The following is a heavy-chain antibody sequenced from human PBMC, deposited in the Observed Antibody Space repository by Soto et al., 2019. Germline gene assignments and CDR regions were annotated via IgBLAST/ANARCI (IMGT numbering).Heavy chain of an antibody. Sequence: PSEPLSLTCAVSGGSISSGGYSWSWIRQPPGKGLEWIGYIYHSGSTYYNPSLKSRVTISVDRSKNQFSLKLSSVIAADTAVYYCARDTTTNGDNVLGFDPWGQGTLVTVSS. CDR2: IYHSGST. D-gene: IGHD4-17*01. CDR1: GGSISSGGYS. J-gene: IGHJ5*02. V-gene: IGHV4-30-2*01. CDR3: ARDTTTNGDNVLGFDP.